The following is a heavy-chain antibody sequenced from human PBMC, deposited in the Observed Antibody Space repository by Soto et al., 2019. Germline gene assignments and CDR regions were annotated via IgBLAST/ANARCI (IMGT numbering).Heavy chain of an antibody. V-gene: IGHV2-70*11. CDR2: IDWDDDK. CDR3: ARIRGYCSGGSCHSNYYGMDV. J-gene: IGHJ6*02. Sequence: SGPTLVNPAQTLTLTCTFSGFSLTTILMCVSWIRHPPGKALEWLARIDWDDDKYYNTSLKTRLTISKDTSKNQVVLTMTNMDPVDTATYYCARIRGYCSGGSCHSNYYGMDVWGQGTTVTVSS. CDR1: GFSLTTILMC. D-gene: IGHD2-15*01.